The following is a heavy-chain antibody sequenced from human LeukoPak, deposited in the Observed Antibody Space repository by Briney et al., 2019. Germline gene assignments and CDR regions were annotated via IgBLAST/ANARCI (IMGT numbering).Heavy chain of an antibody. CDR1: GGTFSSYA. J-gene: IGHJ3*02. D-gene: IGHD3-22*01. V-gene: IGHV1-69*05. CDR3: ASETKYDSSGSHDALDI. CDR2: IIPIFGTA. Sequence: SVKVSCKASGGTFSSYAISWVRQAPGQGLEWMGGIIPIFGTANYAQKFQGRVTITTDESTSTAYMELSSLRSEDTAVYYCASETKYDSSGSHDALDIWGQGTMVTVSS.